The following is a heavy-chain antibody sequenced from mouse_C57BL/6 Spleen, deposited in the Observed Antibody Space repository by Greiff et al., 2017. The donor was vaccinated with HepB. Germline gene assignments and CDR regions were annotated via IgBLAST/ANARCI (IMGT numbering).Heavy chain of an antibody. Sequence: VQLKESGAELVKPGASVKLSCTASGFNIKDYYMHWVKQRTEQGLEWIGRIDPEDGETKYAPKFQGKATITADTSSHTAYLQLSSLTSEDTAVYYCARITTVVAGGGYFDYWGQGTTLTVSS. D-gene: IGHD1-1*01. CDR1: GFNIKDYY. V-gene: IGHV14-2*01. CDR2: IDPEDGET. J-gene: IGHJ2*01. CDR3: ARITTVVAGGGYFDY.